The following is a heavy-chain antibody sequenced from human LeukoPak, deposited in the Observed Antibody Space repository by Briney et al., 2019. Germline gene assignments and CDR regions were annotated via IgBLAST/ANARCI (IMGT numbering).Heavy chain of an antibody. CDR3: ARVSPVGDYVWGSYRYPDY. D-gene: IGHD3-16*02. J-gene: IGHJ4*02. Sequence: SETLSLTCTVSGGSISSYYWSWIRQPPGKGLEWIGYIYYSRSTNYNPSLKSRVTKSVDTSKNQFSLKLSSVTAADTAVYYCARVSPVGDYVWGSYRYPDYWGQGTLVTVSS. CDR2: IYYSRST. V-gene: IGHV4-59*12. CDR1: GGSISSYY.